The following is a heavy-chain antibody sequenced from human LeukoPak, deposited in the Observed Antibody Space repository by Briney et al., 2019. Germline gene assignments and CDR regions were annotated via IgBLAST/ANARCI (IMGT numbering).Heavy chain of an antibody. CDR2: INHSGST. V-gene: IGHV4-34*01. CDR1: GGSFSGYC. Sequence: PSETLSLTCAVYGGSFSGYCWSWIRQPPGKGLEWIGEINHSGSTNYNPSLKSRVTISVDTSKNQFSLKLSSVTAADTAVYYCASGGATTSPGDYWGQGTLVTVSS. CDR3: ASGGATTSPGDY. J-gene: IGHJ4*02. D-gene: IGHD1-26*01.